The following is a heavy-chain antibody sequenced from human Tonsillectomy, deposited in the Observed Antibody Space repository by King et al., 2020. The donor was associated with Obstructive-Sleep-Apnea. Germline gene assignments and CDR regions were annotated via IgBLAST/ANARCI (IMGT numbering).Heavy chain of an antibody. V-gene: IGHV4-4*07. Sequence: VQLQESCPGLVKSSETLSLTCTVSGGSISSYYWCWIRQPAGKGLEVSGRIYTSGSTNHNPPLMSRGTMSVETSKNQFSLKLSCVTAAATAVYYCARVGETTYYYYGMDVWGQGTTVTVSS. CDR3: ARVGETTYYYYGMDV. J-gene: IGHJ6*02. D-gene: IGHD1-26*01. CDR2: IYTSGST. CDR1: GGSISSYY.